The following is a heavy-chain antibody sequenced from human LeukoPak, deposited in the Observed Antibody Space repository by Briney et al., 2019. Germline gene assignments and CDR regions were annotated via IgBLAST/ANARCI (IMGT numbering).Heavy chain of an antibody. V-gene: IGHV3-48*04. Sequence: PGGSLRLSCAASGFTFSSYAMNWVRQAPGKGLEWISYISSSSVNIYYADSVKGRFTISRDNAKNSLYLQMNSLRAEDTAVYYCARAYYDIWTGPFFPDYWGQGTLVTVSS. J-gene: IGHJ4*02. CDR1: GFTFSSYA. CDR2: ISSSSVNI. CDR3: ARAYYDIWTGPFFPDY. D-gene: IGHD3-9*01.